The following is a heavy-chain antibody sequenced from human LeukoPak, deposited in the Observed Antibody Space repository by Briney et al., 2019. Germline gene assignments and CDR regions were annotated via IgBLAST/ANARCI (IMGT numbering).Heavy chain of an antibody. CDR2: ISPNSGGT. Sequence: ASVKVSCKASGYTFTGYYIHWVRQAPGQGLEWMGWISPNSGGTNYAQRFQGRVTMTRDTSISTAYMELSRLTSADTAVYYCSRDREDGGSYLADYWGQGTLVTVSS. V-gene: IGHV1-2*02. J-gene: IGHJ4*02. CDR3: SRDREDGGSYLADY. D-gene: IGHD1-26*01. CDR1: GYTFTGYY.